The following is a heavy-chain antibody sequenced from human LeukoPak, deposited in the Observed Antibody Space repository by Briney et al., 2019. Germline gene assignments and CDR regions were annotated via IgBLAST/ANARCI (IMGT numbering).Heavy chain of an antibody. CDR2: MSSDGGTT. V-gene: IGHV3-64*01. Sequence: GGSQRLSCATSGLTLTNFAMHWVREAPGKGLEYVSAMSSDGGTTYYANSVKGRFTMSRDKSKNAVYLQMGSLRPDDMTVYYCARGGSLSAYDSWGQGTLVTVSS. J-gene: IGHJ4*02. D-gene: IGHD2/OR15-2a*01. CDR1: GLTLTNFA. CDR3: ARGGSLSAYDS.